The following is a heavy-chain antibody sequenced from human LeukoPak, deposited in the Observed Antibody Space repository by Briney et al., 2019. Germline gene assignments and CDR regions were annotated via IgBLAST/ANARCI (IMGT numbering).Heavy chain of an antibody. CDR2: IRSKANSYAT. J-gene: IGHJ3*02. V-gene: IGHV3-73*01. D-gene: IGHD1-26*01. Sequence: PGGSLRLSCAASGFTFSGYAMHWVRQASGKWLEWVGRIRSKANSYATAYAASVKGRLTISRDDSKNTAYLQMNSLKTEDTAVYYCTRKWDAFDIWGQGTMVTVSS. CDR3: TRKWDAFDI. CDR1: GFTFSGYA.